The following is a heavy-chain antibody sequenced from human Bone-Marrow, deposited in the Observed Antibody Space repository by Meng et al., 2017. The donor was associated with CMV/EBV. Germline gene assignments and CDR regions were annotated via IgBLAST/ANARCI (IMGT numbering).Heavy chain of an antibody. CDR2: IYSDGRT. V-gene: IGHV3-66*02. D-gene: IGHD5-12*01. Sequence: GGSLRLSCAASGFTFSNYNMGWVRQAPGKGLEWVSLIYSDGRTDYADSAKGRFTVSRDNSRNMLYLHINSLRPEDTALYFCARREIRGYSEGLYAFDIWGQGTMVTVSS. CDR1: GFTFSNYN. J-gene: IGHJ3*02. CDR3: ARREIRGYSEGLYAFDI.